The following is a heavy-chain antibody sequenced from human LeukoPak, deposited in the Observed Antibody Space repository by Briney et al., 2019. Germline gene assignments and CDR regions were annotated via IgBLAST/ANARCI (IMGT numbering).Heavy chain of an antibody. CDR3: ARDLDSGGTTFRALNY. V-gene: IGHV1-18*04. CDR1: GYTFTGYG. D-gene: IGHD1-14*01. CDR2: ISPYNGNT. J-gene: IGHJ4*02. Sequence: SVKVSCKASGYTFTGYGIIWVRQAPGQGLEWMGWISPYNGNTNYAQKFQGRVTMTTDTSTTTTYMELRSLRSDDTAVYYCARDLDSGGTTFRALNYWGQGTLVTVSS.